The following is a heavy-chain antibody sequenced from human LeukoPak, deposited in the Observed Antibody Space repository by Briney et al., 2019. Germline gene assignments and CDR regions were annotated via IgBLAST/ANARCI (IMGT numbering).Heavy chain of an antibody. Sequence: GGSLRLSCAASGFTFDDYAMHWVRQAPGKGLEWVSGISWNSGSIGYADSVKGRFTISRDNAKNSLYLQMNSLRAEDTALYYCAKGAYGPFDYWGQGTLVTVS. CDR2: ISWNSGSI. V-gene: IGHV3-9*01. D-gene: IGHD2-21*01. J-gene: IGHJ4*02. CDR1: GFTFDDYA. CDR3: AKGAYGPFDY.